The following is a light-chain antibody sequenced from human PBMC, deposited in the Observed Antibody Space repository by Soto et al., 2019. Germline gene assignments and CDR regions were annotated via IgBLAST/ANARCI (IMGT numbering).Light chain of an antibody. CDR1: YSDVGSYNL. CDR3: FSYAGDNVHV. J-gene: IGLJ1*01. Sequence: QSALTQPASVSGSPRQSITISCTGSYSDVGSYNLVSWFQQHPGKVPKLVIYEVTKRPSGVSDRFSAAKSGSTASLTISGLQAEDEADYYCFSYAGDNVHVFGTGTQLTVL. CDR2: EVT. V-gene: IGLV2-23*02.